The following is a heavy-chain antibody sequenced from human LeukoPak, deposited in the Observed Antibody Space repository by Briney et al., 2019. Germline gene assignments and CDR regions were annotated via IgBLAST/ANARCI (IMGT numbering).Heavy chain of an antibody. D-gene: IGHD2-2*01. CDR1: GYTFTAYS. CDR2: INPNSGGT. CDR3: ARGGLLGTSSQYFQH. V-gene: IGHV1-2*02. J-gene: IGHJ1*01. Sequence: ASVKVSCKASGYTFTAYSMHWVRQAPGQGLEWMGWINPNSGGTNYAQKFQGRVTMTRDTSISTAYMELSRLRSDDTAVYYCARGGLLGTSSQYFQHWGQGTLVTVSS.